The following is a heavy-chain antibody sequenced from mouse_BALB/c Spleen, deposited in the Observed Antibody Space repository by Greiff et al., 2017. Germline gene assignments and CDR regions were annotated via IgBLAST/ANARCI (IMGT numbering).Heavy chain of an antibody. D-gene: IGHD2-4*01. J-gene: IGHJ4*01. V-gene: IGHV5-6-5*01. CDR1: GFTFSSYA. CDR2: ISSGGST. CDR3: AREDYDYDYDDAMDY. Sequence: EVHLVESGGGLVKPGGSLKLSCAASGFTFSSYAMSWVRQTPEKRLEWVASISSGGSTYYPDSVKGRFTISRDNARNILYLQMSSLRSEDTAMYYCAREDYDYDYDDAMDYWGQGTSVTVSS.